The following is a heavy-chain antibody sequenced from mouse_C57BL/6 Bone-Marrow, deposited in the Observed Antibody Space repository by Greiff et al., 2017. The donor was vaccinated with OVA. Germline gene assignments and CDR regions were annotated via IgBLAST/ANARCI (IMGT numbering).Heavy chain of an antibody. J-gene: IGHJ3*01. Sequence: QVQLQQSGAELARPGASVKLSCKASGYTFTSYGISWVKQRTGQGLEWIGEIYPRSGNTYYNEKFKGKATLTADKSSSTAYMELRSLTSEDSAVYFCARERDYGSPWFAYWGQGTLVTVSA. D-gene: IGHD1-1*01. CDR3: ARERDYGSPWFAY. V-gene: IGHV1-81*01. CDR2: IYPRSGNT. CDR1: GYTFTSYG.